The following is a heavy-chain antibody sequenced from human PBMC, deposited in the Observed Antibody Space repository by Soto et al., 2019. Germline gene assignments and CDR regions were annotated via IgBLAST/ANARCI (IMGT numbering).Heavy chain of an antibody. V-gene: IGHV4-31*03. D-gene: IGHD3-10*01. CDR3: ARARVRGVICPYFDY. CDR2: IYYSGST. J-gene: IGHJ4*02. CDR1: GGSISSGGYY. Sequence: QVQLQESGPGLVKPSQTLSLTCTVSGGSISSGGYYWSWIRQHPGKGLEWIGYIYYSGSTYYNPSLKSRVTISVDTSNNQFSLKLSSVTAADTAVYYSARARVRGVICPYFDYWGQGTLVTVSS.